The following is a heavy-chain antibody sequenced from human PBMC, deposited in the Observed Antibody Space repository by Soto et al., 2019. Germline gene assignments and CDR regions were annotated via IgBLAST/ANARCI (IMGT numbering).Heavy chain of an antibody. Sequence: PGGSLRLSCAASGFTFSSYAMSWVRQAPGKGLEWVSAIRGSSGSTDYADSVKGRFTISRDNSKNTLYLQMNSLRAEDTAVYYCAKDGQRQLASYFDYWGRGTLVTVPS. CDR3: AKDGQRQLASYFDY. CDR1: GFTFSSYA. V-gene: IGHV3-23*01. CDR2: IRGSSGST. D-gene: IGHD6-13*01. J-gene: IGHJ4*02.